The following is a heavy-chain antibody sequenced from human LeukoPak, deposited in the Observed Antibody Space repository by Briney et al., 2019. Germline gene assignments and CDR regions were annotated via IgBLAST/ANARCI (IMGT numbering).Heavy chain of an antibody. CDR1: GYTFTSYA. CDR2: INAGNGNT. CDR3: ARDPEYSSAAFDI. Sequence: ASVKVSCKASGYTFTSYAMHWVRQAPGQRLEWMGWINAGNGNTKYSQKFQGRVTITRDTSASTAYMGLSSLRSEDTAVYYCARDPEYSSAAFDIWGQGTMVTVSS. D-gene: IGHD2-21*01. J-gene: IGHJ3*02. V-gene: IGHV1-3*01.